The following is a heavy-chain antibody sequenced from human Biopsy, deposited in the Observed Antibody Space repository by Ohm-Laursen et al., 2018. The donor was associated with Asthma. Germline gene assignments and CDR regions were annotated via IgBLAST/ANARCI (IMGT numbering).Heavy chain of an antibody. Sequence: GSLRLSCTASGFAVSRDHMFWVRQAPGKGLEWVSVIYSGGTSHTADSVRGRFTISRDYSKSTLYLQMHSLRAEDTAVYLCARFVQAEEGVFWGQGTRVTVSP. J-gene: IGHJ4*02. D-gene: IGHD3-10*02. V-gene: IGHV3-66*01. CDR3: ARFVQAEEGVF. CDR2: IYSGGTS. CDR1: GFAVSRDH.